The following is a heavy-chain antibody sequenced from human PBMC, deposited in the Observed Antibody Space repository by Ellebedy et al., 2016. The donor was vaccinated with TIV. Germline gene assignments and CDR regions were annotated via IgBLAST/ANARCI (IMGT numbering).Heavy chain of an antibody. V-gene: IGHV3-30*03. CDR3: GGDSSGAFDI. J-gene: IGHJ3*02. CDR2: IAYDGSNQ. Sequence: GGSLRLSXAASGFTFSTYAMHWVRQAPGKGLEWVASIAYDGSNQYSTDSVKGRFTISRDNSKNTLFLQMNSVSAEDTATYFCGGDSSGAFDIWGQGTMVTVSS. D-gene: IGHD2-21*02. CDR1: GFTFSTYA.